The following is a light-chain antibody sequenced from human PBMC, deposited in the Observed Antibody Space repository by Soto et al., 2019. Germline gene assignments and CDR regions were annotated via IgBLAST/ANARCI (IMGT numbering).Light chain of an antibody. CDR2: GAS. CDR1: ESVTIY. J-gene: IGKJ1*01. CDR3: PQYKNRPLT. Sequence: EIVLTQSPATLSVSPGERVTLSCRASESVTIYLAWYKQKPGQAPRRLIYGASTREADMPGAFSGRGAGTKFTRPIISLRAEDVVVDYCPQYKNRPLTFGQGTQV. V-gene: IGKV3-15*01.